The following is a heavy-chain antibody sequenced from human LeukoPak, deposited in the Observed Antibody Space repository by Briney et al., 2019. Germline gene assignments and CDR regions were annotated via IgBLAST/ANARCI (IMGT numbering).Heavy chain of an antibody. Sequence: GASVKISCKASGGTFSSYAISWVRQAPGQGLEWMGGIIPIFGTANYAQKLQGRVTITADKSTSTAYMELSSLRSEDTAVYYCAIVSIVGAAPDAFDIWGQGTMVTVSS. V-gene: IGHV1-69*06. J-gene: IGHJ3*02. CDR3: AIVSIVGAAPDAFDI. CDR2: IIPIFGTA. D-gene: IGHD1-26*01. CDR1: GGTFSSYA.